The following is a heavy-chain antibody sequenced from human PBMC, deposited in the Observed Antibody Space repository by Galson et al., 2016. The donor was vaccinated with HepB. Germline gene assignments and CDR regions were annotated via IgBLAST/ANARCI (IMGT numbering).Heavy chain of an antibody. CDR3: ARDYLTYTGSYLYS. Sequence: SLRLSCAASGFAFSSYWMHWVRQAPGKGLVMVARTNTDGSDTGYADSVKGRFTISRDNAKNTLYLQMNTLRAEGTAVYYCARDYLTYTGSYLYSWGQGTLVTVSS. D-gene: IGHD1-26*01. CDR1: GFAFSSYW. V-gene: IGHV3-74*01. J-gene: IGHJ4*02. CDR2: TNTDGSDT.